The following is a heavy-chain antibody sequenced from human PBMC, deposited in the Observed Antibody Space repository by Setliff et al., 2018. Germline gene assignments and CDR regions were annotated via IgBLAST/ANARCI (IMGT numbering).Heavy chain of an antibody. CDR2: IIPITGTT. CDR1: GGTLTTFTTYS. Sequence: ASVKVSCKASGGTLTTFTTYSLIWVRQAPGQGLEWMGGIIPITGTTNYAQRFQGRITISTDESSSTVYMEMSRLKSEDTAVYYCARGSIVGPTRGDVDFWGLGTLVTV. J-gene: IGHJ4*02. CDR3: ARGSIVGPTRGDVDF. V-gene: IGHV1-69*16. D-gene: IGHD1-26*01.